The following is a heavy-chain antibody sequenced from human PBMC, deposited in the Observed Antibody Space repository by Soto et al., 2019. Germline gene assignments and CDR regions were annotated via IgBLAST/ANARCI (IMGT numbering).Heavy chain of an antibody. J-gene: IGHJ6*02. Sequence: SPVKVSCKASGGTYSSHASSWVRQAPGQGLEWMGGISPMFGTANYAQKFQGRVTITADESTSTAYMELSSLRSEDTAVYYCARDLELRFLERAGDYGMDVWGQGTTVTVSS. CDR2: ISPMFGTA. CDR1: GGTYSSHA. D-gene: IGHD3-3*01. V-gene: IGHV1-69*13. CDR3: ARDLELRFLERAGDYGMDV.